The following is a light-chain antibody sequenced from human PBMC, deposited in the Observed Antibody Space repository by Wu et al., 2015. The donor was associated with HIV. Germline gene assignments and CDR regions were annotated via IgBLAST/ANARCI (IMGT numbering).Light chain of an antibody. CDR1: QGINVY. CDR2: GAS. Sequence: DIQMTQSPTSLSAFVGDRVTITCRASQGINVYLNWYQQKPGKVPKLLIYGASSLQSGVPSRFSGSGSESDFTLTISSLQPEDVATYYCHQSYITPYSFGQGTKVGDQT. CDR3: HQSYITPYS. V-gene: IGKV1-39*01. J-gene: IGKJ2*03.